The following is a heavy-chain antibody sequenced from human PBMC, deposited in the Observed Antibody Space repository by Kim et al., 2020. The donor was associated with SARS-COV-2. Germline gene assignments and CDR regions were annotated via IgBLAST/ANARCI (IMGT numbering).Heavy chain of an antibody. CDR3: ITVVSGTDYYGMVV. CDR2: IRSRANNYAT. J-gene: IGHJ6*01. Sequence: GGSLRLSCAVSGFTFSDSSMHWVRQASGNGLEWVGRIRSRANNYATAYAAPVKGRFTMSRDDSTNTPYLQMNSLKTEDTAVYYCITVVSGTDYYGMVV. V-gene: IGHV3-73*01. CDR1: GFTFSDSS. D-gene: IGHD3-10*01.